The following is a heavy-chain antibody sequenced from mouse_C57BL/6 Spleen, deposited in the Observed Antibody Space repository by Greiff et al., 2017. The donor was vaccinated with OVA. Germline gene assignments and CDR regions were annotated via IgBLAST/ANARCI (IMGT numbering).Heavy chain of an antibody. CDR3: AREGDYYGSSYEWFAY. J-gene: IGHJ3*01. D-gene: IGHD1-1*01. CDR2: ISYDGSN. Sequence: EVQLQQSGPGLVKPSQSLSLTCSVTGYSITSGYYWNWIRQFPGNKLEWMGYISYDGSNNYNPSLKNRISITRDTSKNQFFLKLNSVTTEDTATYYCAREGDYYGSSYEWFAYWGQGTLVTVSA. V-gene: IGHV3-6*01. CDR1: GYSITSGYY.